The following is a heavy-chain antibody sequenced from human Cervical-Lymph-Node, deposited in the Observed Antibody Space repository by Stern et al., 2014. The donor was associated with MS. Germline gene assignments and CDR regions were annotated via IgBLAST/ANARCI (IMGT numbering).Heavy chain of an antibody. J-gene: IGHJ6*02. Sequence: VQLVESGAEVKKPGASVKVPCTASGYTFTGYYLHWVRQAPGQGLEWMGRINPNSGDTKYAQNFQDRVTMTRDTSISTAYMELSRLRSDDTAVYYCARSLNWNDVEDYHYGLDVWGQGTTVTVSS. CDR1: GYTFTGYY. CDR2: INPNSGDT. CDR3: ARSLNWNDVEDYHYGLDV. V-gene: IGHV1-2*06. D-gene: IGHD1-1*01.